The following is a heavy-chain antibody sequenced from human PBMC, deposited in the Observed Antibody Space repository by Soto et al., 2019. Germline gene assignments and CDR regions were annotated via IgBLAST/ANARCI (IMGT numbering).Heavy chain of an antibody. D-gene: IGHD2-2*01. Sequence: QVQLEQSGAEVKKPGASVKVSCKSSGNTFTSYAIHWVRQDPGQRLEWIGWINTGNGNTKYSQKFQGRVTITRDTSASTAYMELSSLKSEDTAVYYCARDRPVPAAIYNYYYGLDVWGQGTTVTVSS. V-gene: IGHV1-3*04. CDR3: ARDRPVPAAIYNYYYGLDV. CDR2: INTGNGNT. J-gene: IGHJ6*02. CDR1: GNTFTSYA.